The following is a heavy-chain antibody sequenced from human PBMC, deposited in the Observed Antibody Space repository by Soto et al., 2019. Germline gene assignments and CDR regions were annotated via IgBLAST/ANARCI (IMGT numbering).Heavy chain of an antibody. CDR1: GYSFTSYW. J-gene: IGHJ6*02. D-gene: IGHD4-17*01. CDR2: IDPSDSYT. Sequence: GESLKISCKGSGYSFTSYWISWVRQMPGKGLEWMGRIDPSDSYTNYSPSFQGHVTISADKSISTAYLQWSSLKASDTAMYYCARATYGDYVRSDYYYGMDVWGQGTTVTVSS. CDR3: ARATYGDYVRSDYYYGMDV. V-gene: IGHV5-10-1*01.